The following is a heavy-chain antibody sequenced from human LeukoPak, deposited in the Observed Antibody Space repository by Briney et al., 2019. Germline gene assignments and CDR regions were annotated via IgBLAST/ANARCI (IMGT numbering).Heavy chain of an antibody. J-gene: IGHJ4*02. CDR2: ISGSGGST. V-gene: IGHV3-23*01. Sequence: PGGSLRLSCAASGFTFSSYGMTWVRQAPGKGLEWVSGISGSGGSTYYADSVKGRFTISRDNAKNSLYLQMNSLRAEDTAVYYCARDFGKAVAGTMDWGQGTLVTVSS. CDR3: ARDFGKAVAGTMD. D-gene: IGHD6-19*01. CDR1: GFTFSSYG.